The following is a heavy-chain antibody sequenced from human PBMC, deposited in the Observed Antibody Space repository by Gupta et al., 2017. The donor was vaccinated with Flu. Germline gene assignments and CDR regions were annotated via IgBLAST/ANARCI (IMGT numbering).Heavy chain of an antibody. J-gene: IGHJ4*02. Sequence: QVQLQQWGAGLLKPSETLSLTCAVYGGSFSGYYWCWIRQPPGKGLEWIGEINHSGSTNYNPSLKSRVTISVDTSKNQFSLKLSSVTAADTAVYYCARGLFDTAMVRFDYWGQGTLVTVSS. D-gene: IGHD5-18*01. V-gene: IGHV4-34*01. CDR3: ARGLFDTAMVRFDY. CDR2: INHSGST. CDR1: GGSFSGYY.